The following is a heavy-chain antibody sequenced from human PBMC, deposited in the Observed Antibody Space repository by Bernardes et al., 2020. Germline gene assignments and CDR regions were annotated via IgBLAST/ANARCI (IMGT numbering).Heavy chain of an antibody. D-gene: IGHD3-9*01. CDR3: ARAYYDILTGYYMGLDY. CDR2: ISAYNGNT. V-gene: IGHV1-18*01. Sequence: ASVKVSCKASGYTFTSYGISWVRQAPGQGLEWMGWISAYNGNTNYAQKLQGRVTMTTDTSTSTAYMELRSLRSDDTAVYYCARAYYDILTGYYMGLDYWGQGTLVTVSS. CDR1: GYTFTSYG. J-gene: IGHJ4*02.